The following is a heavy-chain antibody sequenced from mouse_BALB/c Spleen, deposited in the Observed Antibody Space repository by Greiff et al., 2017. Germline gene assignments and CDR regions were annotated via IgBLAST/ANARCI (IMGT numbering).Heavy chain of an antibody. CDR2: INPGSGGT. CDR3: ARSKYGNYAGFAY. J-gene: IGHJ3*01. V-gene: IGHV1-54*01. CDR1: GYAFTNYL. D-gene: IGHD2-10*02. Sequence: QVQLKQSGAELVRPGTSVKVSCKASGYAFTNYLIEWVKQRPGQGLVWIGVINPGSGGTNYNEKFKGKATLTADKSSSTAYMQLSSLTSDDSAVYFCARSKYGNYAGFAYWGQGTLVTVSA.